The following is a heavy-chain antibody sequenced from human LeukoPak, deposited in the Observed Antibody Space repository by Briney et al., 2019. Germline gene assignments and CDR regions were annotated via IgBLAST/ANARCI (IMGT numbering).Heavy chain of an antibody. CDR3: AKVRVDTAMVDAFDI. J-gene: IGHJ3*02. Sequence: GGSLRLSCAASGLRFSNYGMHWVRQAQGKGLEWVAFIRFDGSSKYFADSVKGRFIISRDNFQNTLILQMNNLKVEDTAVYYCAKVRVDTAMVDAFDIWGQGTRVVVSS. D-gene: IGHD5-18*01. V-gene: IGHV3-30*02. CDR1: GLRFSNYG. CDR2: IRFDGSSK.